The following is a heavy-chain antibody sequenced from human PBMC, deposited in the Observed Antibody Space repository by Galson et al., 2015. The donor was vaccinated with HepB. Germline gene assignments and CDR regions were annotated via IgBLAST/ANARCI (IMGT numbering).Heavy chain of an antibody. D-gene: IGHD3-22*01. CDR1: GLPFGHYG. J-gene: IGHJ3*01. V-gene: IGHV3-23*01. Sequence: SLRLPREPPGLPFGHYGMSWVRKAPGNVLECVSAIIAGGDYTYYADSVKGRFTISRDNFKNTLYLQMNGLRVEDTAVYYCAKDYFDNSGYDDGFDVWGQGTKVTVSS. CDR3: AKDYFDNSGYDDGFDV. CDR2: IIAGGDYT.